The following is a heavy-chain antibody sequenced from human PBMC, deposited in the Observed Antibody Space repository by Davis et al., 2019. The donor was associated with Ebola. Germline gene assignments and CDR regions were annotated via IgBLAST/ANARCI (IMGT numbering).Heavy chain of an antibody. J-gene: IGHJ4*02. CDR1: GGSISSYY. V-gene: IGHV4-59*08. D-gene: IGHD3-3*01. Sequence: PGGSLCLSCTVSGGSISSYYWSWIRQPPGKGLEWIGYIYYSGSTYYNPSLKSRVTISVDTSKNQFSLKLSSVTAADTAVYYCARVRKGGYCDYWGQGTLVTVSS. CDR3: ARVRKGGYCDY. CDR2: IYYSGST.